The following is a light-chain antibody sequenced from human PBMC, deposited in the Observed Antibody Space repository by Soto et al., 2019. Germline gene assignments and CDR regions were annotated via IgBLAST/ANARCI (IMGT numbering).Light chain of an antibody. Sequence: EIQMTQAPSSLSASVGDRVTITCRASHSISSYLNWYQQKPGKAPKLLIYAPSSLQSGVPARSSGSGSGTDFPLTISSLQPDDCATYYCQQSYSTPWTFGQGTQVQIK. CDR3: QQSYSTPWT. CDR2: APS. J-gene: IGKJ1*01. CDR1: HSISSY. V-gene: IGKV1-39*01.